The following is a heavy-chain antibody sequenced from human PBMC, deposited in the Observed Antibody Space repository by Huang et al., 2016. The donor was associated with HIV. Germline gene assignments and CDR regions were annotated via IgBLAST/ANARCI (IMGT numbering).Heavy chain of an antibody. V-gene: IGHV4-34*01. CDR1: GGSFTGYY. D-gene: IGHD2-21*02. CDR2: INHSGGT. Sequence: QVQLQQWGAGLLKPSETLSLTCAVHGGSFTGYYGTWIRQPPEKGLGWIWEINHSGGTNYNPSLESRVTISVDTSENQLSRKLSSVTAADTAVYFWARKSAIHNPMYNWFDPWGQGTLVTVSS. J-gene: IGHJ5*02. CDR3: ARKSAIHNPMYNWFDP.